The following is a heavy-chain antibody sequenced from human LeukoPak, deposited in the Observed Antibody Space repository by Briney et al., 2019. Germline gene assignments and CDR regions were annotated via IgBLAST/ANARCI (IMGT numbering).Heavy chain of an antibody. CDR2: IYYSGST. CDR1: GGSISSSSYY. V-gene: IGHV4-39*07. CDR3: ARQGDWFDP. Sequence: SETLSLTCTVSGGSISSSSYYWGWIRQPPGKGLEWIGSIYYSGSTYYNPSLKSRVTISVDTSKNQFSLKLSSVTAADTAVYYCARQGDWFDPWGQGTLVTVSS. J-gene: IGHJ5*02.